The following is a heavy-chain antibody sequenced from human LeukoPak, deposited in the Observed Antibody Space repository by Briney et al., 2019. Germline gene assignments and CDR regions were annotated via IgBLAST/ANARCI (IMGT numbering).Heavy chain of an antibody. V-gene: IGHV4-39*07. CDR2: IYHSGST. J-gene: IGHJ4*02. Sequence: SETLSLTCTVSGGSITIYYWSWIRQPPGKGLEWIGSIYHSGSTYYNPSLKSRVTISVDTSKNQFSLKLSSVTAADTAVYYCARGVARSSKFHFSYYFDYWGQGTLVTVSS. CDR1: GGSITIYY. D-gene: IGHD6-6*01. CDR3: ARGVARSSKFHFSYYFDY.